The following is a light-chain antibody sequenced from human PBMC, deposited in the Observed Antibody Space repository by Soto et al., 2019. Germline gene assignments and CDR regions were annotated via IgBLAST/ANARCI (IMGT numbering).Light chain of an antibody. CDR2: DSN. V-gene: IGLV1-40*01. J-gene: IGLJ1*01. CDR1: SSNVGAGRD. CDR3: QSYGTTLSGLYV. Sequence: QSVLTQPPSVSGAPGQRVTISCTGSSSNVGAGRDVHWYRQLPGAAPKFLISDSNNRASGVPDRFSGSKSGASASLAIAGLRAEDEGDYFCQSYGTTLSGLYVFGTGTKLTVL.